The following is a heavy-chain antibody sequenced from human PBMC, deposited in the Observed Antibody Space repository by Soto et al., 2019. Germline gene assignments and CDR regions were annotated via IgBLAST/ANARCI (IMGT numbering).Heavy chain of an antibody. CDR3: ARWRYYDSSGLDAFDI. V-gene: IGHV1-2*04. CDR2: INPNSGGT. J-gene: IGHJ3*02. Sequence: ASVKVSCKASGYTFTGYYMHWVRQAPGQGLEWMGWINPNSGGTNYAQKFQGWVTMTRDTSISTAYMELSRLRSDDTAVYYCARWRYYDSSGLDAFDIWGQGTMVTVS. D-gene: IGHD3-22*01. CDR1: GYTFTGYY.